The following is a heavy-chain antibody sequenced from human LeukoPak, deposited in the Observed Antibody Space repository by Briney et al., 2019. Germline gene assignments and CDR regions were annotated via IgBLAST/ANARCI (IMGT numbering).Heavy chain of an antibody. D-gene: IGHD3-9*01. V-gene: IGHV3-23*01. J-gene: IGHJ4*02. CDR3: AKSPPPYDILTGYPPL. CDR1: GFTFSSYA. CDR2: ISGSGGST. Sequence: PGGSLRLSCAASGFTFSSYAMSWVRQAPGKGLERVSAISGSGGSTYYADSVKGRFTISRDNSKNTLYLQMNSLRAEDTAVYYCAKSPPPYDILTGYPPLWGQGTLVTVPS.